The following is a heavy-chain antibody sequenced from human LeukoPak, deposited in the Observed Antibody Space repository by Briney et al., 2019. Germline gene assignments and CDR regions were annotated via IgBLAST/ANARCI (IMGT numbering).Heavy chain of an antibody. D-gene: IGHD2-2*03. V-gene: IGHV1-18*01. J-gene: IGHJ5*02. Sequence: ASVKVSCKASGYTFTSYGISWVRQAPGQGLEWMGWISAYNGNTNYAQKLQGRVTMTTDTSTSTAYMELRSLRSDDTAVYYCARQHGYCSSTSCYESYNWFDPWGQGTLVTVSS. CDR1: GYTFTSYG. CDR3: ARQHGYCSSTSCYESYNWFDP. CDR2: ISAYNGNT.